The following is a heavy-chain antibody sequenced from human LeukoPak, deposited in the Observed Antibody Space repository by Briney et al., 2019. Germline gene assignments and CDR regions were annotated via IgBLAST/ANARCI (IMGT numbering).Heavy chain of an antibody. CDR2: INSNSGGT. CDR3: ARGGSGSGYLYYFDS. J-gene: IGHJ4*02. Sequence: ASVKVSCKASGYSFSGYSMHWVRQAPGQGLEWMGRINSNSGGTSYAQNFQGRVTMTRDTSISTAYMEVSGLTSDDTAVYYCARGGSGSGYLYYFDSWGQGTLVSVSS. V-gene: IGHV1-2*06. D-gene: IGHD3-10*01. CDR1: GYSFSGYS.